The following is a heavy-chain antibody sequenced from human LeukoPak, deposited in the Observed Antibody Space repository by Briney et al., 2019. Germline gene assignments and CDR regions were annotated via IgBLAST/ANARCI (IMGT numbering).Heavy chain of an antibody. CDR1: GASTDRRVSTNSYY. V-gene: IGHV4-61*05. D-gene: IGHD3-22*01. Sequence: SETLSLTCTVSGASTDRRVSTNSYYWSWIRQFPGKGLEWIGNIYNIGSVTYKPSLRSRVTMSIDMSKKQLSLRLTSVTAADTAVYFCATSSSGSALDYWGQGTLVTVSS. CDR3: ATSSSGSALDY. J-gene: IGHJ4*02. CDR2: IYNIGSV.